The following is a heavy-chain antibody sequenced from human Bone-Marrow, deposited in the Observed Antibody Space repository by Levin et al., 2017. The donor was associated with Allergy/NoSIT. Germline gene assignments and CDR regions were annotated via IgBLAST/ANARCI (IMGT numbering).Heavy chain of an antibody. CDR2: IYSGGST. J-gene: IGHJ4*02. V-gene: IGHV3-53*01. Sequence: GSLRLSCAASGFSVSNNYMSWVRQAPGKGLEWVSVIYSGGSTYYADSVKGRFTISRDNSKNTVFLQMNSLRAEDTAVYYCTRFSHKDYWGQGTLVTVSS. CDR1: GFSVSNNY. CDR3: TRFSHKDY.